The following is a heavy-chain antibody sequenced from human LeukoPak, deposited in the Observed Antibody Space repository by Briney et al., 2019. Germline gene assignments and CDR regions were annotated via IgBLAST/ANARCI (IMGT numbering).Heavy chain of an antibody. CDR1: GFTFSGAW. Sequence: PGGSLRLSCATSGFTFSGAWLSWVRQGPGKGLEWIGRIKSDGATDYAAPVRGRFTISTDVSRATLYLEMNSLKTDDTAIYYCTTVTHFYLGGQGTLVTVSS. V-gene: IGHV3-15*01. CDR3: TTVTHFYL. J-gene: IGHJ4*02. D-gene: IGHD2-15*01. CDR2: IKSDGAT.